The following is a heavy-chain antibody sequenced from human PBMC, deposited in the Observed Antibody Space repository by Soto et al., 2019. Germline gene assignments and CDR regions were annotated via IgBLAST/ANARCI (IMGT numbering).Heavy chain of an antibody. CDR1: GYTFTSYD. D-gene: IGHD2-2*01. CDR3: AIDWGIVLVPDYY. CDR2: MNPNSGNT. V-gene: IGHV1-8*01. J-gene: IGHJ4*02. Sequence: ASVKVSCKASGYTFTSYDINWVRQATGQGLEWMGWMNPNSGNTGYAQKFQGRLTITRDTSASTAYMELSSLRSEDTAVYYCAIDWGIVLVPDYYWGQGTLVTVSS.